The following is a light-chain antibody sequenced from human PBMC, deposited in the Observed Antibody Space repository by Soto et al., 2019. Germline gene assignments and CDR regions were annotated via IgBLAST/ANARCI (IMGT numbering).Light chain of an antibody. CDR2: EVS. CDR1: SSDVGGYNY. CDR3: SSYAGSNNYV. J-gene: IGLJ1*01. V-gene: IGLV2-8*01. Sequence: QSALTQPPSASGSPGQSVTIPCTGTSSDVGGYNYVSWYQQHPGKAPKLMIYEVSKRPSGVPDRFSGSKSANTASLTVSGLQAEDEADYYCSSYAGSNNYVFGTGTKLTVL.